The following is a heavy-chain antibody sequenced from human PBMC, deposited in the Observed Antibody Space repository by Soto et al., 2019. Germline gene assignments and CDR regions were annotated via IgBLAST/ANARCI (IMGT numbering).Heavy chain of an antibody. V-gene: IGHV1-3*01. CDR3: ARPRAVAGTFEYFQH. J-gene: IGHJ1*01. Sequence: QVQLVQSGAEVKKPGASVKVSCKASGYTFTSYAMHWVRQAPGQRLEWMGWINAGNGNTKYSQKFQGRVTITKDTSXTTAYMELSSLRSEDTAVYYCARPRAVAGTFEYFQHWGQGTLVTVSS. CDR2: INAGNGNT. CDR1: GYTFTSYA. D-gene: IGHD6-19*01.